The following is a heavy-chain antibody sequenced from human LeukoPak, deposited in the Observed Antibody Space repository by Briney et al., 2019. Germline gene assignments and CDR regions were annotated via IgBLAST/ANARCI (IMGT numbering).Heavy chain of an antibody. CDR1: GFTFSSYA. D-gene: IGHD3-3*01. CDR2: ISYDGSNK. CDR3: ARGTYYDFWSGYYPIDY. Sequence: GGSLRLSCAASGFTFSSYAMRWVRQAPGKGLEWVAVISYDGSNKYYADSVKGRFTISRDNSKNTLYLQMNSLRAEDTAVYYCARGTYYDFWSGYYPIDYWGQGTLVTVSS. J-gene: IGHJ4*02. V-gene: IGHV3-30-3*01.